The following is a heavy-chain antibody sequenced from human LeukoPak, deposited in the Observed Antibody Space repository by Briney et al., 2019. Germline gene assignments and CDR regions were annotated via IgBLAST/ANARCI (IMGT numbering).Heavy chain of an antibody. Sequence: SETLSLTCTVSGGSISNSSYYWGWIRQPPGKGLEWIGSMYYSGSTYYNPSLKSRVTISADTSKNQFSLKLSSVTAADTAVYYCARHGRGLTRYYYYYGMDVWGQGTTVTVSS. CDR3: ARHGRGLTRYYYYYGMDV. CDR1: GGSISNSSYY. D-gene: IGHD3-10*01. V-gene: IGHV4-39*01. CDR2: MYYSGST. J-gene: IGHJ6*02.